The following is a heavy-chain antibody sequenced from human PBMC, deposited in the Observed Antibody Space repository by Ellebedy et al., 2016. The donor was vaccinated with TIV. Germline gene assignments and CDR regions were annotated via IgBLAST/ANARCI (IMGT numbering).Heavy chain of an antibody. D-gene: IGHD5-24*01. CDR3: ARRNIGEMATIGWFDP. CDR1: GFSFSTYW. J-gene: IGHJ5*02. CDR2: IYYSGST. Sequence: ESLKISCAASGFSFSTYWMTWIRQPPGKGLEWIGYIYYSGSTNYNPSLKSRVTISVDTSKNQFSLKLSSVTAADTAVYYCARRNIGEMATIGWFDPWGQGTLVTVSS. V-gene: IGHV4-59*08.